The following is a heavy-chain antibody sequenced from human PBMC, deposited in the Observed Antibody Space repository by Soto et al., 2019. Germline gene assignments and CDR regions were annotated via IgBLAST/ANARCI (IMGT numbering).Heavy chain of an antibody. CDR1: GFTFSNHG. CDR2: IWYDGSKK. CDR3: ARDRADGDHYFDY. Sequence: GGSLRLSCAASGFTFSNHGMHWVRQAPGKGLEWVAGIWYDGSKKHYADSVKGQFTISRDNSKNTLYLQMNSLRAEDTAIYYCARDRADGDHYFDYWGQGALVTVSS. D-gene: IGHD3-3*01. J-gene: IGHJ4*02. V-gene: IGHV3-33*01.